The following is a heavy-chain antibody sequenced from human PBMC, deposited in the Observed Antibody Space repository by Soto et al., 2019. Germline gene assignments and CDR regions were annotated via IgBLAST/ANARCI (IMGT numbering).Heavy chain of an antibody. Sequence: EVQLVESGGGLVQTGGSLRLSCAASGFTFSNYEMNWVRQAPGKGLEWVSYIPASGGTIHYADSVKGRFTISRDNARKSLYLQMNSLRVEDTAVYYCATSWNEYFEYWGQGSLVTVSS. J-gene: IGHJ4*02. CDR2: IPASGGTI. CDR3: ATSWNEYFEY. CDR1: GFTFSNYE. D-gene: IGHD1-1*01. V-gene: IGHV3-48*03.